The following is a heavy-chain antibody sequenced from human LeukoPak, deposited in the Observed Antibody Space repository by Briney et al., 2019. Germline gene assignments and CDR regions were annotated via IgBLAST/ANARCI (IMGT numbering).Heavy chain of an antibody. Sequence: SETLCLTCTVSGDSISSSSYYWAWIRQPPGKGVEWIGSIYRSGSTFYNPSLKSRVTISVDTSKNQFSLKLSSVTAADTAVYYCARVSRYSSAKGAFDIWGQGTMVTVSS. J-gene: IGHJ3*02. V-gene: IGHV4-39*07. CDR2: IYRSGST. CDR1: GDSISSSSYY. CDR3: ARVSRYSSAKGAFDI. D-gene: IGHD6-25*01.